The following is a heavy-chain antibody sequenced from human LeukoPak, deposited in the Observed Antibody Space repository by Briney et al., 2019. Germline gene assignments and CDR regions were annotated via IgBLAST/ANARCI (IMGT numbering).Heavy chain of an antibody. CDR1: GYTFVGNH. V-gene: IGHV1-2*02. CDR3: ARPYDYLWGSYRNDAFEI. D-gene: IGHD3-16*02. CDR2: INPNTGGT. Sequence: ASVKVSCKTSGYTFVGNHLHWVRQAPGQGPEWMRWINPNTGGTNYAQKFQGRVTMTRDTSTSTVYMELTRLRFDDTAVYFCARPYDYLWGSYRNDAFEIWGQGTMVTVSS. J-gene: IGHJ3*02.